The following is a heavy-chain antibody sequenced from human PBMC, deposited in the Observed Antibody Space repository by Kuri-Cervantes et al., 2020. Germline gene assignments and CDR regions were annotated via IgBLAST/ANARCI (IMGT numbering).Heavy chain of an antibody. CDR3: AREVRVGGKYFDY. CDR1: GYTFTGYY. D-gene: IGHD3-16*01. J-gene: IGHJ4*02. V-gene: IGHV1-2*02. Sequence: ASVKVSCKASGYTFTGYYMHWVRQAPGQGLEWMGWINPNSGGTNYAQKFQGRVTMTRDTSISTAYMELSRLRSDNTAVYYCAREVRVGGKYFDYWGQGALVTVSS. CDR2: INPNSGGT.